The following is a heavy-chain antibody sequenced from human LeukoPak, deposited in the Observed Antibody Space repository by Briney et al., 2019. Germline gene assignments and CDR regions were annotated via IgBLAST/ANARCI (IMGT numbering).Heavy chain of an antibody. J-gene: IGHJ4*02. Sequence: PGGSLRLSCAASGFTFSSYDMSWVRQAPGKGLECVSAISGNGGNTDYADSVKGRFTISRDNSKNTLYLRMTSLRAEDTALYYCAKGRGYSSTWYVDFRGQGTLVTVSS. CDR2: ISGNGGNT. CDR3: AKGRGYSSTWYVDF. D-gene: IGHD6-13*01. CDR1: GFTFSSYD. V-gene: IGHV3-23*01.